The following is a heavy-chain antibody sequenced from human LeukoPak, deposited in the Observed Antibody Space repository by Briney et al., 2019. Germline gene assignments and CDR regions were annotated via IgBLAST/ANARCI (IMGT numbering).Heavy chain of an antibody. J-gene: IGHJ4*02. Sequence: PGRSLRLSCAASGFNFSSYGMHWVRQAPGKGLEWVALISSDGSNKYCADSVKGRFTISRDNSKNTLYLQMNSLRAEDTAVYYCAKGFGVIAVAGTTGYYFDYWGQGTLVTVSS. CDR3: AKGFGVIAVAGTTGYYFDY. CDR2: ISSDGSNK. V-gene: IGHV3-30*18. CDR1: GFNFSSYG. D-gene: IGHD6-19*01.